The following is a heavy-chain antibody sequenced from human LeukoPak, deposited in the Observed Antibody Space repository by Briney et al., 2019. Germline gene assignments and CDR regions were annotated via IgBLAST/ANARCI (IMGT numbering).Heavy chain of an antibody. J-gene: IGHJ4*02. D-gene: IGHD6-19*01. CDR3: ARAEKIAVAGMGYYFDY. Sequence: GGSLRLSCATSGFPFSNFWMNWVRQAPGKGLEWVANIKQDGSEKFYVDSVKGRFTISRDNAKNSLYLQMNSLRADDTAVYYCARAEKIAVAGMGYYFDYWGQGTLVTVSS. CDR2: IKQDGSEK. CDR1: GFPFSNFW. V-gene: IGHV3-7*01.